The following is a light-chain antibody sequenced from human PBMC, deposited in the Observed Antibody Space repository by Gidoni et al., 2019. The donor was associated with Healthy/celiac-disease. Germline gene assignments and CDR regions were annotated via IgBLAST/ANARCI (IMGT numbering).Light chain of an antibody. Sequence: DIVLTQSPGTLSLSPGERATLSCRASQSVSSSYLAWYQQTPGQAPRLLIYGASSRATGIPDRFSGSGSGTDFTLTISRLEPEDFAVYYCQQYGSSPQTFGQGTKLEIK. CDR3: QQYGSSPQT. CDR1: QSVSSSY. J-gene: IGKJ2*01. V-gene: IGKV3-20*01. CDR2: GAS.